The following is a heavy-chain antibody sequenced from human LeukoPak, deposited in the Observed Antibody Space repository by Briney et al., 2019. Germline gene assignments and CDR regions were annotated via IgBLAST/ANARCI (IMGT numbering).Heavy chain of an antibody. CDR2: ISYDGSNK. V-gene: IGHV3-30*03. Sequence: PGGSLRLSCAASGLTFSNYGMNWVRQAPGKGLEWVALISYDGSNKYYADSVKGRFSISRDNSKNTLYLQMNSLRAEDTALYYCARNGRPIVVEWYFDLWGRGTLVTVSS. CDR1: GLTFSNYG. CDR3: ARNGRPIVVEWYFDL. D-gene: IGHD3-22*01. J-gene: IGHJ2*01.